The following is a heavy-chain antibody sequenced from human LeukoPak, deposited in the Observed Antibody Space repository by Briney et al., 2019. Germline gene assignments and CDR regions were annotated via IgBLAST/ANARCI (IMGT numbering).Heavy chain of an antibody. CDR2: ISGSGGST. D-gene: IGHD3-10*01. Sequence: HTGGSLRLSCAASGFTFSSYAMSWVRQASGKGLEWVSAISGSGGSTYYADSVKGRFTISRDNSKNTLYLQMNSLRAEDTAVYYCAKVKYYGSGSYFDAFDIWGQGTMVTVSS. CDR1: GFTFSSYA. CDR3: AKVKYYGSGSYFDAFDI. V-gene: IGHV3-23*01. J-gene: IGHJ3*02.